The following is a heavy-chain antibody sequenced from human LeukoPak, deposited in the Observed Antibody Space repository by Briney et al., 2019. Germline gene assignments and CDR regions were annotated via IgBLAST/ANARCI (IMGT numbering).Heavy chain of an antibody. CDR2: ISYDEMYQ. D-gene: IGHD3-10*01. J-gene: IGHJ4*02. Sequence: PGRSLRLSCSASGFTFNIYGMHWVRQAPGKGLEWVAGISYDEMYQYYADSVKGRFTISRDNSKNTLFLQMNSLRAEDTAIYYCAKDRDYYGSGSDYWGQGTVVTVSS. CDR1: GFTFNIYG. CDR3: AKDRDYYGSGSDY. V-gene: IGHV3-30*18.